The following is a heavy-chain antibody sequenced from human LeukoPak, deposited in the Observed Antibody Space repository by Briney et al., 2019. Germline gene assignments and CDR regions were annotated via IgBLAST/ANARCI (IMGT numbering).Heavy chain of an antibody. J-gene: IGHJ4*02. Sequence: GGSLRLSCAASGFTFSSYSTNWVRQAPGKGLEWVSSISSSSSYIYYADSVKGRFTISRDNAKNSLYLQMNSLRAEDTAVYYCARVRSAALDYWGQGTLVTVSS. CDR1: GFTFSSYS. V-gene: IGHV3-21*01. CDR3: ARVRSAALDY. CDR2: ISSSSSYI.